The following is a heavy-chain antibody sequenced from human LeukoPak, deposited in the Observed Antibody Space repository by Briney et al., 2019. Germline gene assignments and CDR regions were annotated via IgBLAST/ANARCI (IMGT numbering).Heavy chain of an antibody. J-gene: IGHJ4*02. CDR3: ARDWKIDY. D-gene: IGHD1-1*01. CDR2: INPDGSSI. CDR1: GFTFSSYW. V-gene: IGHV3-74*01. Sequence: PGGSLRLSCAASGFTFSSYWMHSVRQPPGKGLGWVSHINPDGSSITYADSVKGRFTISRDNAKNTLYLQMDSLRAEDTAVYFCARDWKIDYWGQGTLVTVSS.